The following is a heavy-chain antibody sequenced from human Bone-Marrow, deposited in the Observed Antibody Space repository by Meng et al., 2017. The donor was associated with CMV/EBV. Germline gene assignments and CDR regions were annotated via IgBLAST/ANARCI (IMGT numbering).Heavy chain of an antibody. J-gene: IGHJ5*02. CDR3: ARDIVVVPADLNWFDP. Sequence: GSLRLSCTVSGGSISSSSYYWGWIRQPPGKGLEWIGSIYYSGRTYYNPSLKSRVTISVDTSKNQFSLKLSSVTAADTAVDYCARDIVVVPADLNWFDPWGQGTRVTVSS. D-gene: IGHD2-2*01. CDR2: IYYSGRT. CDR1: GGSISSSSYY. V-gene: IGHV4-39*07.